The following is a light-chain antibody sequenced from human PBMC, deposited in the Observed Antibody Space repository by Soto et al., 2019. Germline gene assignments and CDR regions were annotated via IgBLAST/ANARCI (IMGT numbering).Light chain of an antibody. J-gene: IGLJ1*01. CDR3: SSFTIRTTLV. CDR1: SSDVGGYKY. Sequence: QSVLTQPASVSGSPGQSITVSCTGTSSDVGGYKYVSWYQQHPGKAPKLMIYEVTNRPSGVSNRFSGSKSGNTASLTISGLQAEDEADYYCSSFTIRTTLVFGTGTKVTVL. CDR2: EVT. V-gene: IGLV2-14*01.